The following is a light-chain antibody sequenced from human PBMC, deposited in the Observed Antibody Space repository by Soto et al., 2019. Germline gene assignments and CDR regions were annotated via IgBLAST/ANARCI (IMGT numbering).Light chain of an antibody. V-gene: IGKV1-39*01. J-gene: IGKJ3*01. Sequence: DIQMTQSPSSLSASVGDRVTITCRASQSIRNYLNWYQQKPGKVPNLLIYGASSLQSGVPSRFSGSGSETDLTLTINNLQPEDFATYYCQQSYTAVFTFGPGTKVDIK. CDR3: QQSYTAVFT. CDR2: GAS. CDR1: QSIRNY.